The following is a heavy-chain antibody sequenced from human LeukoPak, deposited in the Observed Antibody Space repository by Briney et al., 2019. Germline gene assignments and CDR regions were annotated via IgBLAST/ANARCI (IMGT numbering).Heavy chain of an antibody. CDR1: GGPLSGYY. CDR2: INHSGST. Sequence: PSETLSLTCAVYGGPLSGYYWSWIRQPPGKGLEWVGEINHSGSTNYNPSLKSRVTISVDTSKNQFSLKLSPVTAADTAVYYCARVGVREPILNFDYWGQGTLATVSS. J-gene: IGHJ4*02. CDR3: ARVGVREPILNFDY. D-gene: IGHD1-14*01. V-gene: IGHV4-34*01.